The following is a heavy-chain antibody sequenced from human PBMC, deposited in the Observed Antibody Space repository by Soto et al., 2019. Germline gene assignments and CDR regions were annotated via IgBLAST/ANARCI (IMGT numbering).Heavy chain of an antibody. CDR1: GFTFKNYA. CDR3: AKDAVPYNGEWAWFDL. V-gene: IGHV3-23*01. Sequence: GGSLRLSCAAPGFTFKNYAMTWVRQAPGKGMEWVSSIGGSGSGAYYADSVKGRFTVSRDDSKNTLYLQMSGLRVDDTALYYCAKDAVPYNGEWAWFDLWGQGTLVTVSS. J-gene: IGHJ5*02. D-gene: IGHD3-10*01. CDR2: IGGSGSGA.